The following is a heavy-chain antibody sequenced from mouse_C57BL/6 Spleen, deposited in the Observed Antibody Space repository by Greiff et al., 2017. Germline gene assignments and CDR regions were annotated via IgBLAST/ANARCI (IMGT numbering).Heavy chain of an antibody. CDR2: FYPGSGSI. CDR3: ARHEGYGSKGYFDV. V-gene: IGHV1-62-2*01. J-gene: IGHJ1*03. D-gene: IGHD1-1*01. Sequence: QVQLQQSGAELVKPGASVKLSCKASGYTFTEYTIHGVKQRSGRGLEWIGWFYPGSGSIKYNENLKDKATLTADKSSSTVYMELSRVTSEDSAVYFCARHEGYGSKGYFDVWGTGTTVTVSS. CDR1: GYTFTEYT.